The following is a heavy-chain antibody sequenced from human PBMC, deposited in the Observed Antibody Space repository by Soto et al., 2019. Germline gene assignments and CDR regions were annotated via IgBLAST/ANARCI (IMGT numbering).Heavy chain of an antibody. V-gene: IGHV3-30*18. CDR1: GFTFSSYG. Sequence: QVQLVESGGGVVQPGRSLRLSCAASGFTFSSYGMHWVRQAPGKGLEWVAVISDDGSNKYYADSVKGRFTISRDNSKKTLYLQINSLRAEDTAVYYCAKDYCSSTSCYAFDIWGQGTMVTVSS. CDR2: ISDDGSNK. D-gene: IGHD2-2*01. CDR3: AKDYCSSTSCYAFDI. J-gene: IGHJ3*02.